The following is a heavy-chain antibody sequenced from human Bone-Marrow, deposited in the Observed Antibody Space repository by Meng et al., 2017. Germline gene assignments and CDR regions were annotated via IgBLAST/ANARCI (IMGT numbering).Heavy chain of an antibody. CDR2: IYRDDDK. D-gene: IGHD6-13*01. Sequence: SGPTLVKPTQTLTLTCTFPGFSLSTSGVGVGWIRQPPGKALEWLALIYRDDDKRYSPSLKSRLTITKDTSKNQVVLTMTNMDPVDTATYYCAHRIPSGAAAGTFGYWGQGTLVTVSS. CDR3: AHRIPSGAAAGTFGY. V-gene: IGHV2-5*02. J-gene: IGHJ4*02. CDR1: GFSLSTSGVG.